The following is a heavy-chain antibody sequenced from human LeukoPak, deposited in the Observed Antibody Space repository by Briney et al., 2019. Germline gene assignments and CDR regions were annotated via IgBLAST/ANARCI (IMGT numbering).Heavy chain of an antibody. Sequence: ASVKVSCKASGYTFTSYAMHWVRQAPGQRLEWMGWINAGNGNTKYSQKFQGRVTMTTDTSTSTAYMDLRSLRSDDTAVYYCARDFAYGSGTFDYWGQGTLVTVSS. CDR3: ARDFAYGSGTFDY. CDR2: INAGNGNT. D-gene: IGHD3-10*01. V-gene: IGHV1-3*01. CDR1: GYTFTSYA. J-gene: IGHJ4*02.